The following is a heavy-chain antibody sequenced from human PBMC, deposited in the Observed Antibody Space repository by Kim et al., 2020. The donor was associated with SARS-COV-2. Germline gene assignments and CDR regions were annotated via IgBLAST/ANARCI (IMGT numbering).Heavy chain of an antibody. CDR2: ISYDGSNK. J-gene: IGHJ4*02. D-gene: IGHD3-16*02. Sequence: GGSLRLSCAASGFTFSSYGMHWVRQAPGKGLEWVAVISYDGSNKYYADSVKGRFTISRDNSKNTLYLQMNSLRAEDTAVYYCAKDYYDYVWGSYPQFDYWGQGTLVTVSS. CDR1: GFTFSSYG. V-gene: IGHV3-30*18. CDR3: AKDYYDYVWGSYPQFDY.